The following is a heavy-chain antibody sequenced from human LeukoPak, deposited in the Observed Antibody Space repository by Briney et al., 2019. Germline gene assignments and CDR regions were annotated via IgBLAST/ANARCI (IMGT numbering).Heavy chain of an antibody. J-gene: IGHJ4*01. D-gene: IGHD2-8*01. CDR3: ARTLSDASPVAT. CDR2: FYYTGST. Sequence: PSETLSLTCTVSGDSIRSFFWSWVRQPPGKGLEWIGFFYYTGSTNYNPSLKSRVSISVDTSTNQLSLNLTSVTAADTAVYYCARTLSDASPVATWGHGTLVTVSS. V-gene: IGHV4-59*01. CDR1: GDSIRSFF.